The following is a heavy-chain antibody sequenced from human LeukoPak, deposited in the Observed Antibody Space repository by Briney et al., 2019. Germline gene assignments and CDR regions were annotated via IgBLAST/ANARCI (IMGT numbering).Heavy chain of an antibody. D-gene: IGHD2-2*01. CDR2: IIPIFGTA. V-gene: IGHV1-69*13. Sequence: ASVKVSCKASGGTFSSYAISWVRQAPGQGLEWMGGIIPIFGTANYAQKFQGRVTITADESTSTAYMEQSSLRSEDTAVYYCARGSGVVVPAALGYYYYGMDVWGKGTTVTVSS. CDR1: GGTFSSYA. CDR3: ARGSGVVVPAALGYYYYGMDV. J-gene: IGHJ6*04.